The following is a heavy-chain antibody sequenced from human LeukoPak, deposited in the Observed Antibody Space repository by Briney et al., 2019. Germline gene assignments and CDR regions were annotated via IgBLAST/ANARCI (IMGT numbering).Heavy chain of an antibody. V-gene: IGHV3-15*01. CDR1: GFTFTNAY. CDR2: IKSKTDGGTT. CDR3: TTEFSGSFDY. Sequence: PGGSLRLSCAASGFTFTNAYMNWVRQAPGKGLEWVGRIKSKTDGGTTDYAAPVKGRFSISRDDSKNTLYLQMNSLKSEDTAVYYCTTEFSGSFDYWGQGALVTVSS. D-gene: IGHD1-26*01. J-gene: IGHJ4*02.